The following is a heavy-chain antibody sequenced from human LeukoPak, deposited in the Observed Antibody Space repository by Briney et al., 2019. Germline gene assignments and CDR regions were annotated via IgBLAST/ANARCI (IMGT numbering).Heavy chain of an antibody. CDR1: GGSISSGGYD. J-gene: IGHJ5*02. CDR3: ARDRGFGESRHLFDP. CDR2: IYHSGST. D-gene: IGHD3-10*01. Sequence: PSQTLSLTCTVSGGSISSGGYDWGCTRQPPGKGLELIGSIYHSGSTYYNPSLKSRATISVDTSKNQLSLKLSSVTAADTAVYYCARDRGFGESRHLFDPWGQGTLVTVSS. V-gene: IGHV4-39*07.